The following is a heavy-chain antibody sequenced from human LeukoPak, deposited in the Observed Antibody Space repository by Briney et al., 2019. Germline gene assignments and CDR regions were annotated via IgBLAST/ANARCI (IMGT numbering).Heavy chain of an antibody. J-gene: IGHJ6*03. Sequence: ASVKVSCKASGYTFTSYGISWVRQAPGQGLEWMGWISAYNGNTNYAQKLQGRVTITADKSTSTAYMELSSLRSEDTAVYYCARDLKDCSSTSCYRGGGYYYYYMDVWGKGTTVTVSS. D-gene: IGHD2-2*01. CDR3: ARDLKDCSSTSCYRGGGYYYYYMDV. CDR2: ISAYNGNT. CDR1: GYTFTSYG. V-gene: IGHV1-18*01.